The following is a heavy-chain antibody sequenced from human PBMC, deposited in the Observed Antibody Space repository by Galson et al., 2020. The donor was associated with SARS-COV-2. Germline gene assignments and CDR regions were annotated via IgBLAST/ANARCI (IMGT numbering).Heavy chain of an antibody. V-gene: IGHV1-2*02. CDR3: ARLSDYDVLTGYIVGV. CDR1: GYTFTDYY. J-gene: IGHJ6*02. Sequence: ASVKVSCTASGYTFTDYYIHWVRQAPGQGMEWKGWINPKSGGTNYAQKFEGRVTMTRDTSITTAYMELSRLRADDTAVYYCARLSDYDVLTGYIVGVWGQGTMVTVSS. CDR2: INPKSGGT. D-gene: IGHD3-9*01.